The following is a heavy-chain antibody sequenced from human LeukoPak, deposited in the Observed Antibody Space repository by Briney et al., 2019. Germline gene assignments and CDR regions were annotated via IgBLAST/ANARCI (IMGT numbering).Heavy chain of an antibody. V-gene: IGHV4-39*07. CDR1: GVSISSGDYY. CDR2: IYYSGST. D-gene: IGHD2-21*01. J-gene: IGHJ3*02. Sequence: SETLSLTCTVSGVSISSGDYYWGWIRQPPGKGLEWIGSIYYSGSTYYNPSLKSRVTISVDTSKNQFSLKLNSVTAADTAVYYCARAVVIVAVPYDAFDIWGQGTMVTVSS. CDR3: ARAVVIVAVPYDAFDI.